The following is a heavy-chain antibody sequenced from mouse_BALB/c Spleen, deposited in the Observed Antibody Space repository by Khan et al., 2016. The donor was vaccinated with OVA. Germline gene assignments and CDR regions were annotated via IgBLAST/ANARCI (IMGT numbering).Heavy chain of an antibody. CDR2: INTYTGEP. CDR1: GHTFTNYG. J-gene: IGHJ4*01. D-gene: IGHD2-10*01. Sequence: QIQLVQSGPELKKPGETVKISCKASGHTFTNYGMNWVKQAPGKGLKWMGWINTYTGEPTYADDFNGRFAFSLETSAGTAYLQINNLKNEDTATYFSARPPYFSDAMDNWGQGTSVTVSS. V-gene: IGHV9-3-1*01. CDR3: ARPPYFSDAMDN.